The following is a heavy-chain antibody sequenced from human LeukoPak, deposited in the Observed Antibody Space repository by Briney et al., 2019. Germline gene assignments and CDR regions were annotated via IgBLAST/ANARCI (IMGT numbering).Heavy chain of an antibody. Sequence: GASVKVSCKASGYTFTSYGISWVRQAPGQGLEWMGGIIPIFGTANYAQKFQGRVTITTDESTSTAYMELSSLRSEDTAVYYCATEVTSIVPDYWGQGTLVTVSS. CDR3: ATEVTSIVPDY. CDR1: GYTFTSYG. V-gene: IGHV1-69*05. CDR2: IIPIFGTA. J-gene: IGHJ4*02. D-gene: IGHD2-21*02.